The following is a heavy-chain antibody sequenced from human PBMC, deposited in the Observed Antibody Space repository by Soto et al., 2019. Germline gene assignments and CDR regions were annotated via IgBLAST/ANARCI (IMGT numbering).Heavy chain of an antibody. CDR1: GFTFSSYW. J-gene: IGHJ4*02. V-gene: IGHV3-74*01. D-gene: IGHD6-6*01. CDR2: INSDGSST. Sequence: EVQLVESGGGLVQPGGSLRLSCAASGFTFSSYWMHWVRQAPGKGLVWVSRINSDGSSTSYADSVKGRFTISRDNAKNPLYLQMNSLRAEDTAVYYCAGSSSYFDYFDYWGQGTLVTVSS. CDR3: AGSSSYFDYFDY.